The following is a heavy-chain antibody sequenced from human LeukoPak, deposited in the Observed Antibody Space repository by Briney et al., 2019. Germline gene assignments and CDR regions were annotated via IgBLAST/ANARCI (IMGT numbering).Heavy chain of an antibody. D-gene: IGHD1-26*01. CDR3: ARDEGGGSYYSFDY. CDR2: IYSGGST. J-gene: IGHJ4*02. Sequence: GSLRLSCAASGFTVSSNYMSWVRPAPGKGLEWVSVIYSGGSTYYADSVKGRFTISRDNSKNTLYLQMNSLRAEDTAVYYCARDEGGGSYYSFDYWGQGTLVTVSS. CDR1: GFTVSSNY. V-gene: IGHV3-66*02.